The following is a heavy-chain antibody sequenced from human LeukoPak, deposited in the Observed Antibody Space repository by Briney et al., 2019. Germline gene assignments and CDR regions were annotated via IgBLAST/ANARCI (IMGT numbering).Heavy chain of an antibody. J-gene: IGHJ4*02. V-gene: IGHV3-9*03. Sequence: GGSLTLSCAASGFTFEDYAMLWVRQAPGGAVVGVSGISWYSGSIGYADSVKGRFTISRDNDKNSVSLHMNRQSAEDMALYYCAKVTTPKLLGGGYFDYWGREPWSPSPQ. CDR3: AKVTTPKLLGGGYFDY. D-gene: IGHD3-10*01. CDR2: ISWYSGSI. CDR1: GFTFEDYA.